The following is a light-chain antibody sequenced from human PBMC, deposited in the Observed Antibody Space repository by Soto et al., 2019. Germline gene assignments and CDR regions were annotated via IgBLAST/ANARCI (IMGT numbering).Light chain of an antibody. V-gene: IGKV3-15*01. Sequence: EIVMTQSPATLSVSPGERATLSCRASQSVSSNLAWYQQKPGQAPRLLIHDASTRATAIPTRFSGSGSGTDFTLTISSLQSEDFAVYYCQQYNDWTRTFGQGTKV. CDR1: QSVSSN. CDR2: DAS. J-gene: IGKJ1*01. CDR3: QQYNDWTRT.